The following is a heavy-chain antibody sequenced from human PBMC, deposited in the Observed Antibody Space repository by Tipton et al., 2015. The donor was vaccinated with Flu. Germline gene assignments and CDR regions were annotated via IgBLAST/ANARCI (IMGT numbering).Heavy chain of an antibody. CDR2: FSASRGTT. J-gene: IGHJ6*02. CDR3: ARGFSIFGIVIYHYYAMDV. V-gene: IGHV3-23*01. Sequence: AVSGFTFSRYGMSWVRQAPGKGLEWVSGFSASRGTTYFADSVKGRFTISRDNAKSSLFLQMNSLRAEDTAVYYCARGFSIFGIVIYHYYAMDVWGQGTAVTVSS. D-gene: IGHD3-3*01. CDR1: GFTFSRYG.